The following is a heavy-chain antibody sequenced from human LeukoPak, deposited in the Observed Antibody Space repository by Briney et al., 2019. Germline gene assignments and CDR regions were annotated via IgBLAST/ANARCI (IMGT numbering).Heavy chain of an antibody. V-gene: IGHV4-39*01. CDR1: GGSIGSSSYY. J-gene: IGHJ4*02. D-gene: IGHD2-15*01. CDR3: ARQRRYCSGGSCYRIDY. CDR2: IYYSGST. Sequence: SETLSLTCTVSGGSIGSSSYYWGWIRQPPGKGLEWIGSIYYSGSTYYNPSLKSRVTISVDTSKNQFSLKLSSVTAADTAVYYCARQRRYCSGGSCYRIDYGGQGPLVTVSS.